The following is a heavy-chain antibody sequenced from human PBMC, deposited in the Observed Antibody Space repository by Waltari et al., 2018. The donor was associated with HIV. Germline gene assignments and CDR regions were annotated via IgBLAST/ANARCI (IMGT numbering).Heavy chain of an antibody. Sequence: QVQLQESGPGLVKPSQTLSLTCTVSGGSISSGGYYWSWIRQHPGKGLEWIGYIYYSGSTYYNPTLKSRVTISVDTSKNQFSLKLSSVTAADTAVYYCARGRPAGQWHHYFDYWGQGTLVTVSS. CDR2: IYYSGST. D-gene: IGHD6-19*01. J-gene: IGHJ4*02. CDR3: ARGRPAGQWHHYFDY. V-gene: IGHV4-31*03. CDR1: GGSISSGGYY.